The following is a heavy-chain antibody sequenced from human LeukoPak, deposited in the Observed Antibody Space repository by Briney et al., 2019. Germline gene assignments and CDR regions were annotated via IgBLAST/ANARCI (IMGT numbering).Heavy chain of an antibody. CDR1: GFTFRRYR. J-gene: IGHJ4*02. V-gene: IGHV3-7*04. CDR3: AREVGPTKFDY. D-gene: IGHD1-26*01. CDR2: LKQDGSEK. Sequence: GGSLRLSCAASGFTFRRYRMNWVRHAPGKGLECVASLKQDGSEKYYVDSVKGRFTISRDNAKNSLYLQINSLRAEDTAVYYCAREVGPTKFDYWGQGTLVTVSS.